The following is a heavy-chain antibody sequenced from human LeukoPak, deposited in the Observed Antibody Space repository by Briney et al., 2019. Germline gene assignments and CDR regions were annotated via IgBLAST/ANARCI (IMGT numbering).Heavy chain of an antibody. V-gene: IGHV3-30-3*01. Sequence: GRSLRLSCAASGFTFSSYAMHWVRQAPGKGLEWVAVISYDGSNKYYADSVKGRFTISRDNSKNTLYLQMNSLRAEDTAVNYCARAYCGGDCYPVDYWGQGTLVTVSS. CDR3: ARAYCGGDCYPVDY. J-gene: IGHJ4*02. CDR2: ISYDGSNK. CDR1: GFTFSSYA. D-gene: IGHD2-21*02.